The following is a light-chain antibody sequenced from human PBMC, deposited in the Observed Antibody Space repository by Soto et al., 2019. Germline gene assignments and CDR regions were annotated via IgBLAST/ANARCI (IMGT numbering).Light chain of an antibody. V-gene: IGLV1-44*01. J-gene: IGLJ3*02. CDR2: SNN. Sequence: QSVLTQPPSASGTPGQRVIISCSGSSANIGNNGVNWYQQLPGTAPKLLIYSNNLRPSGVPERISGSKSGTSASLAISGLQSEDEADYYCAAWADSPSGWVFGGGTKLTVL. CDR3: AAWADSPSGWV. CDR1: SANIGNNG.